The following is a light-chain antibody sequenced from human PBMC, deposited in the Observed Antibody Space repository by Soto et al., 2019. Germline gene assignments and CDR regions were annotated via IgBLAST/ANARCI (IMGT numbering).Light chain of an antibody. J-gene: IGLJ1*01. V-gene: IGLV2-8*01. Sequence: QSALTQPPSASGSLGQSVTISCTGSSSDVGAFYSVSWYQQHPDKAPQIIIYEVSKRPSGVTDRFSGSKSGNTASLTVSGQPDDDAADYFCTSSASRNNYVFGAGTKLTVL. CDR3: TSSASRNNYV. CDR2: EVS. CDR1: SSDVGAFYS.